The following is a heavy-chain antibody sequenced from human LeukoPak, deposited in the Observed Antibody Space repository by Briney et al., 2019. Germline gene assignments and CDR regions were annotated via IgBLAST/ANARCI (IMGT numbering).Heavy chain of an antibody. Sequence: GGSLRLSCAASAFSLNAYNMNWVRQAPGKGLEWVSAISGSGGSTYYADSVKGRFTISRDNSKNTLYLQMNSLRAEDTAVYYCAKRSALSGSYEEDFDYWGQGTLVTVSS. CDR2: ISGSGGST. J-gene: IGHJ4*02. D-gene: IGHD1-26*01. V-gene: IGHV3-23*01. CDR3: AKRSALSGSYEEDFDY. CDR1: AFSLNAYN.